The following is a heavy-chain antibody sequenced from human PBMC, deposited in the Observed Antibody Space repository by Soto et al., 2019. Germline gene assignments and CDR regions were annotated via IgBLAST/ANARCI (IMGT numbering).Heavy chain of an antibody. CDR2: INAGNGNT. D-gene: IGHD4-17*01. CDR1: GFTFTSYA. Sequence: GASVKVSCKASGFTFTSYAMYWVRQAPGQRLEWMGWINAGNGNTKYSQKFQGRVTITRDTSASTAYMELSSLRSEDTAVYYCARDWVPGYGDYPWFDPWGQGTLVTVSS. CDR3: ARDWVPGYGDYPWFDP. V-gene: IGHV1-3*01. J-gene: IGHJ5*02.